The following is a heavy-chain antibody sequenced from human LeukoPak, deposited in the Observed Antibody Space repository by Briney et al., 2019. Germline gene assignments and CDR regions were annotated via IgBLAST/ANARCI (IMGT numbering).Heavy chain of an antibody. Sequence: ASVKVSCKASGGTVSSYAISWVRQAPGQGLEWMGWISAYNGNTNYAQKLQGRVTMTTDTSTSTAYMELRSLRSDDTAVYYCARGEDPVGAFDIWGQGTMVTVSS. CDR3: ARGEDPVGAFDI. CDR2: ISAYNGNT. J-gene: IGHJ3*02. CDR1: GGTVSSYA. D-gene: IGHD3-16*01. V-gene: IGHV1-18*01.